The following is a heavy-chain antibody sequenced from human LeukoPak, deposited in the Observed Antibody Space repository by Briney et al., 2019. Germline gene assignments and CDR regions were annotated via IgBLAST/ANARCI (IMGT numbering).Heavy chain of an antibody. V-gene: IGHV3-23*01. CDR3: AKDSGDYTWSDEGNWFDL. Sequence: GSLRLSCIASGFTFSSSAMSWVRQAPGKGLEWVSDINGSGGRTYYADSVKGRFNISRDNYKNTLYLQMSRLRTDDTAIYFCAKDSGDYTWSDEGNWFDLWGQGTLVTVSS. CDR2: INGSGGRT. CDR1: GFTFSSSA. J-gene: IGHJ5*02. D-gene: IGHD3-3*01.